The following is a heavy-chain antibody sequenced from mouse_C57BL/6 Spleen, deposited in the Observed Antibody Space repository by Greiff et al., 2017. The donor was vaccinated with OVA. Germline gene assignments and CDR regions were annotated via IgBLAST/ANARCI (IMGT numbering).Heavy chain of an antibody. CDR2: INPNNGGT. Sequence: EVKLQQSGPELVKPGASVKISCKASGYTFTDYYMNWVKQSHGKSLEWIGDINPNNGGTSYNQKFKGKATLTVDKSSSTAYMELRSLTSEDSAVYYCAREGIYYGNCFDYWGQGTTLPVSS. CDR3: AREGIYYGNCFDY. V-gene: IGHV1-26*01. D-gene: IGHD2-1*01. J-gene: IGHJ2*01. CDR1: GYTFTDYY.